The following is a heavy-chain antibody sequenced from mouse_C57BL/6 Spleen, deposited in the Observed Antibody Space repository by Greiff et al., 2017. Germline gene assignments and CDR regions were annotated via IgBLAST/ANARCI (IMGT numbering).Heavy chain of an antibody. J-gene: IGHJ2*01. CDR3: ARGFSNYNYFDY. CDR1: GFTFSDYG. V-gene: IGHV5-17*01. Sequence: EVNVVESGGGLVKPGGSLKLSCAASGFTFSDYGMHWVRQAPEKGLEWVAYISSGSSTIYYADTVKGRFTISRDNAKNTLFLQMTILRSEDTAMYYCARGFSNYNYFDYWGQGTTLTVSS. D-gene: IGHD2-5*01. CDR2: ISSGSSTI.